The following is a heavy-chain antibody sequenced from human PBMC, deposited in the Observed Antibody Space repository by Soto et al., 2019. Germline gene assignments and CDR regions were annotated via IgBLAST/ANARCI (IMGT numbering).Heavy chain of an antibody. CDR1: GYTLTNYY. V-gene: IGHV1-46*03. CDR2: INPSSGST. CDR3: ARGQNWFDP. Sequence: ASVKVSCKASGYTLTNYYMHWVRQAPGQGLEWMGIINPSSGSTSYAQKFQGRVTMTRDTSTSTVYLELSSLRSEDTAVYYCARGQNWFDPWGQGTLVTVSS. J-gene: IGHJ5*02.